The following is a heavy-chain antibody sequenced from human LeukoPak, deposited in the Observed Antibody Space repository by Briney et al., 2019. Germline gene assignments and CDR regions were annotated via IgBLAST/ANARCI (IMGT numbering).Heavy chain of an antibody. CDR1: GFTFSSYS. CDR3: ARDILTGSQSRFQH. Sequence: GGSLRLSCAASGFTFSSYSMTWVRQAPGKGLEWVSYISNSGSTIYYADSVKGRFTISRDNARNSLYLQMTSLRAEDTAVYYCARDILTGSQSRFQHWGQGTLVTVSS. CDR2: ISNSGSTI. V-gene: IGHV3-48*04. D-gene: IGHD3-9*01. J-gene: IGHJ1*01.